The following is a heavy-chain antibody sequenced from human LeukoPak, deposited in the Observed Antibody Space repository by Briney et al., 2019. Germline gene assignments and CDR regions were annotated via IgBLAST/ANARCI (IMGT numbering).Heavy chain of an antibody. CDR2: INPSGGST. CDR3: ARGRPNTAMVTP. CDR1: GGTFSSYA. Sequence: GASVKVSCKASGGTFSSYAISWVRQAPGQGLEWMGIINPSGGSTSYAQKFQGRVTMTRDTSTSTVYMELSSLRSEDTAVYYCARGRPNTAMVTPWGQGTLVTVSS. D-gene: IGHD5-18*01. V-gene: IGHV1-46*01. J-gene: IGHJ5*02.